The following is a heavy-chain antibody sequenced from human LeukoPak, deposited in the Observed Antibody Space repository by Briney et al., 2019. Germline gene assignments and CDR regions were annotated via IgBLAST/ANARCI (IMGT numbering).Heavy chain of an antibody. Sequence: SETLSLTCNVSGGSTSSSSSYWGWIRQPPGKGLEWIGEINHSGSTNYNPSLKSRVTISVDTSKNQFSLKLSSVTAADTAVYYCARARMVRGENFDYWGQGTLVTVSS. D-gene: IGHD3-10*01. CDR3: ARARMVRGENFDY. J-gene: IGHJ4*02. CDR1: GGSTSSSSSY. V-gene: IGHV4-39*07. CDR2: INHSGST.